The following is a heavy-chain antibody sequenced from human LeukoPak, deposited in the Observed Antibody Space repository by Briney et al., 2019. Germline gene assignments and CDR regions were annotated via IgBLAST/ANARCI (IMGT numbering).Heavy chain of an antibody. Sequence: GGSLRLSCAASGFTFSSYGMNWVRQAPGKGLEWVSYISSSSSTIYYADSVKGRFTISRDNAKNSLYLQMNSLRVEDTAVYYCARIGSLSPFDWGQGTLVTVSS. CDR2: ISSSSSTI. D-gene: IGHD6-6*01. J-gene: IGHJ4*02. CDR1: GFTFSSYG. V-gene: IGHV3-48*01. CDR3: ARIGSLSPFD.